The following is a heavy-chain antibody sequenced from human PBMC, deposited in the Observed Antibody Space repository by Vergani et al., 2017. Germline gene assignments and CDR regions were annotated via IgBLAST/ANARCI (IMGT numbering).Heavy chain of an antibody. CDR2: ISAYNGDK. CDR3: ARSLRQAVAGNDFDY. D-gene: IGHD6-19*01. J-gene: IGHJ3*01. V-gene: IGHV1-18*01. Sequence: QVQLVQSGAEVKKPGASVKVSCKASGYTFTSYGLSWVRQAPGQGLEWMAWISAYNGDKNYARKVQGRVTMTTDKSTSTAYMELRSLKSDDTAVYYCARSLRQAVAGNDFDYWGQGTMVTVSS. CDR1: GYTFTSYG.